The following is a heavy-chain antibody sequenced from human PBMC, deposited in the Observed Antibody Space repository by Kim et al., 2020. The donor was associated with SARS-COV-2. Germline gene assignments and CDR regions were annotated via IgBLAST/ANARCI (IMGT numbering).Heavy chain of an antibody. CDR3: ARDIATMVRGVTTYGMDV. Sequence: SETLSLTCTVSGGSISSGGYYWSWIRQHPGKGLEWIGYIYYSGSTYYNPSLKSRVTISVDTSKNQFSLKLSSVTAADTAVYYCARDIATMVRGVTTYGMDVWGQGTTVTVSS. D-gene: IGHD3-10*01. V-gene: IGHV4-31*03. J-gene: IGHJ6*02. CDR1: GGSISSGGYY. CDR2: IYYSGST.